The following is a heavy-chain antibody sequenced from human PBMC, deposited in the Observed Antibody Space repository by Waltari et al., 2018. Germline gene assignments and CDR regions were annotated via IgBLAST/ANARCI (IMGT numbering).Heavy chain of an antibody. D-gene: IGHD1-1*01. CDR2: IIPIFGTA. CDR3: ARSDLGTYYYYYMDV. V-gene: IGHV1-69*01. CDR1: GGTFSSYA. Sequence: QVQLVQSGAEVKKPGSSVKVSCKAPGGTFSSYAISLVRRAPGQGLDWRGGIIPIFGTANYAQKFQGRVTITADESTSTAYMELSSLRSEDTAVYYCARSDLGTYYYYYMDVWGKGTTVTVSS. J-gene: IGHJ6*03.